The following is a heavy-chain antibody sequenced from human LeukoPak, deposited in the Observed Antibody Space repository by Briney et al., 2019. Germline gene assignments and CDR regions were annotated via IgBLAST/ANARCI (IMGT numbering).Heavy chain of an antibody. CDR1: GGSISSYY. CDR3: ARDRGDGDAFDI. CDR2: IYYSGST. V-gene: IGHV4-59*12. D-gene: IGHD5-24*01. J-gene: IGHJ3*02. Sequence: PSETLSLTCTVSGGSISSYYWSWIRQPPGKGLEWIGYIYYSGSTNYNPSLKSRVTISVDTSKNQFSLKLSSVTAADTAVYYCARDRGDGDAFDIWSQGTMVTVSS.